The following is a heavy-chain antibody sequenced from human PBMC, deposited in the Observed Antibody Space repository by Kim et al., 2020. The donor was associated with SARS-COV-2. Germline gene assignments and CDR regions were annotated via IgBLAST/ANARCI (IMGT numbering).Heavy chain of an antibody. CDR2: IYYSGST. J-gene: IGHJ6*02. Sequence: SETLSLTCTVSGGSISSGGYYWSWIRQHPGKGLEWIGYIYYSGSTYYNPSLKSRVTISVDTSKNQVSLKLSSVTAADTAVYYCARRRGDYGLWQGSMDVWGQGTTVTLSS. V-gene: IGHV4-31*03. CDR3: ARRRGDYGLWQGSMDV. D-gene: IGHD4-17*01. CDR1: GGSISSGGYY.